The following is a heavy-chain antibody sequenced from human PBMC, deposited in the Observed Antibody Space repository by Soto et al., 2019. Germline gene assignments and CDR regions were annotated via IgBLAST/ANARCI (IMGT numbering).Heavy chain of an antibody. CDR2: IGSSGLSV. D-gene: IGHD2-2*01. CDR3: ARDLRQLLSHNYYYYYLDV. Sequence: QVHLVESGGGLVKPGGSLRLSCAASGFTFSDYQMSWIRQAPGTGLEWVSYIGSSGLSVYYEDSVKGRFTISRDNANNSLYLQMNSLRAEDSAVYYCARDLRQLLSHNYYYYYLDVWGKGTTVSVSS. V-gene: IGHV3-11*01. CDR1: GFTFSDYQ. J-gene: IGHJ6*03.